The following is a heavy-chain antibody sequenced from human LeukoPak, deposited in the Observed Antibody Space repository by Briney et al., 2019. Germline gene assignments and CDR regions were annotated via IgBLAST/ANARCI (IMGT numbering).Heavy chain of an antibody. CDR2: IYYSGST. CDR3: ARRAGDHYYYYYYMDV. CDR1: GGSISSGDYY. V-gene: IGHV4-30-4*08. J-gene: IGHJ6*03. D-gene: IGHD7-27*01. Sequence: SQTLSLTCAVSGGSISSGDYYWSWIRQPPGKGLEWIGYIYYSGSTYYNPSLKSRVTISVDTSKNQFSLKLSSVTAADTAVYYCARRAGDHYYYYYYMDVWGKGTTVTVSS.